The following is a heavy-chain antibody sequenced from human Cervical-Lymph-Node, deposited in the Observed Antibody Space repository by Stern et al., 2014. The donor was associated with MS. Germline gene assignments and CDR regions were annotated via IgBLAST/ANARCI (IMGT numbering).Heavy chain of an antibody. CDR3: ARGYCSSTSCSDYFDY. Sequence: VQLVESGAEVKKPGASVKVSCKASGYTFTGYYMHWVRQAPGQGLEWMGWINPNSGGTNYAQKFQGWVTMTRDTYISTAYMELSRLRSDDTAVYYCARGYCSSTSCSDYFDYWGQGTLVTVSS. D-gene: IGHD2-2*01. J-gene: IGHJ4*02. CDR1: GYTFTGYY. CDR2: INPNSGGT. V-gene: IGHV1-2*04.